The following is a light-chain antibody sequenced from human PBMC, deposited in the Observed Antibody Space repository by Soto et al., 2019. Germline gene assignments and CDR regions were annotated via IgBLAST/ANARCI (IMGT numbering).Light chain of an antibody. CDR3: QQYDNLPFT. J-gene: IGKJ4*01. Sequence: DIQMTQSPSSLSASVGDRVTITCQASQDISNYLNWYQQKPGKAPKLLIYDASNLETGVPSRFSGSGSGTDFTFTISSLRPADIATYYCQQYDNLPFTFGGGTKEEIK. CDR1: QDISNY. CDR2: DAS. V-gene: IGKV1-33*01.